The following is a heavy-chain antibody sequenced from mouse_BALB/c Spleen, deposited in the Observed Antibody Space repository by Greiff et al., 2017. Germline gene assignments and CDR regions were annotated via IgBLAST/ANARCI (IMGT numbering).Heavy chain of an antibody. CDR2: ISSGGSYT. D-gene: IGHD2-1*01. Sequence: EGQLMESGGDLVKPGGSLKLSCAASGFTFSSYGMSWVRQTPDKRLEWVATISSGGSYTYYPDSVKGRFTISRDNAKNTLYLQMSSLKSEDTAMYYCARQEYGNYPYYAMDYWGQGTSVTVSS. CDR1: GFTFSSYG. CDR3: ARQEYGNYPYYAMDY. V-gene: IGHV5-6*01. J-gene: IGHJ4*01.